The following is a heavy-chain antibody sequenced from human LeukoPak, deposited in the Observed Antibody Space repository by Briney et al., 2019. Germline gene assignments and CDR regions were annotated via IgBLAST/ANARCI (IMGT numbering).Heavy chain of an antibody. CDR1: GYTFTSYG. D-gene: IGHD4-23*01. Sequence: ASVKVSCKASGYTFTSYGISWVRQAPGRGLEWMGWISAYNGNTNYAQKPQGRVTMTTDTSTSTAYMELRSLRSDDTAVYYCARVLGCGGNSPHKYYYYYMDVWGKGTTVAVSS. CDR2: ISAYNGNT. V-gene: IGHV1-18*01. J-gene: IGHJ6*03. CDR3: ARVLGCGGNSPHKYYYYYMDV.